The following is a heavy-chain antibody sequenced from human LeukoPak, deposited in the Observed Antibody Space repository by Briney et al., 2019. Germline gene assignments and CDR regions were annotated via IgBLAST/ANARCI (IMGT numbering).Heavy chain of an antibody. Sequence: PSETLSLTCTVSGVSMRSYYWSIIRQPAGKGLEWIGRIHTSGTTYYNASLKSRVTMSVDTSKNQFSLRLTSVTAADTAVYYCARGYLAYCGGDCRGGMDVWGQGTTVTVSS. D-gene: IGHD2-21*02. V-gene: IGHV4-4*07. CDR2: IHTSGTT. CDR1: GVSMRSYY. CDR3: ARGYLAYCGGDCRGGMDV. J-gene: IGHJ6*02.